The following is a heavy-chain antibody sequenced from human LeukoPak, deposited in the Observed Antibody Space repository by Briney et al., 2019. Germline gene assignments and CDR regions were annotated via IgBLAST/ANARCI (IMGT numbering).Heavy chain of an antibody. CDR1: GYTFTSYD. V-gene: IGHV1-8*01. CDR3: ARVYNWNPNPFDY. J-gene: IGHJ4*02. Sequence: ASVKVSCKASGYTFTSYDINWVRQATGQGLEWMGWMNPNSGNTGYAQKFQGRATMTRNTSISTAYMELSSLRSEDTAVYYCARVYNWNPNPFDYWGQGTLVTVSS. D-gene: IGHD1-20*01. CDR2: MNPNSGNT.